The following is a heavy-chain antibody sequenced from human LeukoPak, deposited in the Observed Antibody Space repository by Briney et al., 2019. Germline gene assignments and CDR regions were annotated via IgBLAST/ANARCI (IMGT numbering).Heavy chain of an antibody. J-gene: IGHJ4*01. CDR1: GFTFSSYG. V-gene: IGHV3-30*02. CDR3: AKDLAGYFDY. Sequence: GGSLRLSCAASGFTFSSYGMHWVRQAPGKGLEWVAFIRYDGSNKYYADSVKGRFAISRDNSKNTLYLQMNSLRAEDTAVYYCAKDLAGYFDYWGQEPWSPSPQ. CDR2: IRYDGSNK.